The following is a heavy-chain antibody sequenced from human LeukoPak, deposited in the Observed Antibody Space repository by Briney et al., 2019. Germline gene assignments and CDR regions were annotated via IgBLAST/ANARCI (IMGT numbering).Heavy chain of an antibody. D-gene: IGHD7-27*01. J-gene: IGHJ3*02. CDR3: VAMGNAFDI. Sequence: ASVKVSCKASGYTFTSYAMNWVRQAPGQGLEWMGWINTGTGNPTFAQGFIGRFVFSLDTSVSTAYLQIGGLKAEDTAVYYCVAMGNAFDIWGQGTMVTVSS. CDR1: GYTFTSYA. V-gene: IGHV7-4-1*01. CDR2: INTGTGNP.